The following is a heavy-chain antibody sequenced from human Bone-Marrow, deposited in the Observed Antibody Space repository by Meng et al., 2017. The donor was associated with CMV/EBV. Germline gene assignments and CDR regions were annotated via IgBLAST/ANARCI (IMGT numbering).Heavy chain of an antibody. V-gene: IGHV3-48*03. Sequence: LTCAASGFTFSSYEMNWVRQAPGKGLEWVSYISSSGSTIYYADSVKGRFTISRDNAKNSLYLQMNSLRAEDTAVYYCARGGKGGHHVLRFLEWLRNPDYWGQGTLVTVSS. D-gene: IGHD3-3*01. CDR2: ISSSGSTI. CDR3: ARGGKGGHHVLRFLEWLRNPDY. CDR1: GFTFSSYE. J-gene: IGHJ4*02.